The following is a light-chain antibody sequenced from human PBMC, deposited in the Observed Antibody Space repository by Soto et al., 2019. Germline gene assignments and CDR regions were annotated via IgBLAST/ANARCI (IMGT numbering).Light chain of an antibody. CDR3: HQRSNCPLT. CDR1: QSVGDS. Sequence: EIVLTQAPGTLSWFTGERATLSCRASQSVGDSLACYQQKPGQAPRLLIYDACNRSTGIPARFSGSGSGTDFALTSSSLEPEDFAVDDCHQRSNCPLTVGGGTKVEIK. CDR2: DAC. V-gene: IGKV3-11*01. J-gene: IGKJ4*01.